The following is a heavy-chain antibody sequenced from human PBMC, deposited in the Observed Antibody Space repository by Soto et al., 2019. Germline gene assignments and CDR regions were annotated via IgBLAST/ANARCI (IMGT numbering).Heavy chain of an antibody. D-gene: IGHD3-10*01. Sequence: GGSLRLSCEASGFTFGSYAVSWVRRAPGKGLEWVSTIDASGGNTNYADSVKGRFTISRDNSKNTLYLYMDSLRAEDTALYFCAKYRAFSGTYLRPLDCWGQGTLVTVSS. CDR3: AKYRAFSGTYLRPLDC. J-gene: IGHJ4*02. V-gene: IGHV3-23*01. CDR1: GFTFGSYA. CDR2: IDASGGNT.